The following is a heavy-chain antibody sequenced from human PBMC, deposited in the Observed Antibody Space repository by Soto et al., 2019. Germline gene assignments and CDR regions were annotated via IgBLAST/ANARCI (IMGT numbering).Heavy chain of an antibody. D-gene: IGHD3-10*01. CDR2: VYYDGTT. J-gene: IGHJ5*02. CDR1: GGSLSTYY. Sequence: ETQSLTCPDSGGSLSTYYWTWIRQSPEKGLEWIGNVYYDGTTKFNPALKSRLTMSVDTSKNQFSLRLTSVAAADTAVYYCERPVPPRTSTAWFDPWGQGTRVTVYS. V-gene: IGHV4-59*01. CDR3: ERPVPPRTSTAWFDP.